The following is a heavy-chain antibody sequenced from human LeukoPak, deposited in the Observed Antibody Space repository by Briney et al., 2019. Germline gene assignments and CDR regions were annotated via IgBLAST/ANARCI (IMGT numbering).Heavy chain of an antibody. Sequence: PGRSLRLSCAASGFTFSSYGMHWVRQAQGKGLEWVAVIWYDGSNKYYADSVKGRFTISRDNSKNTLYLQMNSLRAEDTAVYYCAREFGLRPDTFDYWGQGTLVTVSS. J-gene: IGHJ4*02. V-gene: IGHV3-33*01. CDR2: IWYDGSNK. D-gene: IGHD3-16*01. CDR3: AREFGLRPDTFDY. CDR1: GFTFSSYG.